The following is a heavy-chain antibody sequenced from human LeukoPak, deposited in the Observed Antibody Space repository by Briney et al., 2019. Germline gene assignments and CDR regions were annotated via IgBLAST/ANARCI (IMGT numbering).Heavy chain of an antibody. CDR2: ISSRSNYI. CDR1: GFTFNNYS. D-gene: IGHD2-15*01. V-gene: IGHV3-21*01. Sequence: PGGSLRLSCAASGFTFNNYSMNWVRQAPGKGLEWVSSISSRSNYIYYPDSVKGRFTISRDNAKNSLYLQMNGLRAEDTAVYYCARVVGAAEALDYWGQGTLVTVSS. J-gene: IGHJ4*02. CDR3: ARVVGAAEALDY.